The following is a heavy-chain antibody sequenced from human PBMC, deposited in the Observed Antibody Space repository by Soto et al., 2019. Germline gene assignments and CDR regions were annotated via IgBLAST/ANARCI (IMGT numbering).Heavy chain of an antibody. Sequence: GGSLRLSCAASGFTFSSYAMHWVRQAPGKGLEWVAVISYDGSNKYYADSVKGRFTISRDNSKNTLYLQMNSLRAEDTAVYYCARDGLIAAAGTVWWFDPWGQGTLVTVSS. D-gene: IGHD6-13*01. CDR2: ISYDGSNK. CDR1: GFTFSSYA. J-gene: IGHJ5*02. CDR3: ARDGLIAAAGTVWWFDP. V-gene: IGHV3-30-3*01.